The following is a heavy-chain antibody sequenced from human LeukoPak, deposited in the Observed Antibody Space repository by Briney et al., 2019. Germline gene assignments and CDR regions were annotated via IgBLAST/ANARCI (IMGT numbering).Heavy chain of an antibody. CDR3: AANYDDILTGYYPIDY. V-gene: IGHV3-21*01. Sequence: GESLRLSCAASGFTFSAYNMNWVRQTPGKGLEWVSSISSSSSYIYYADSVKGRFTISRDNAKNSLYLQMNSLRAEDTAVYYCAANYDDILTGYYPIDYWGQGTLVTVSS. J-gene: IGHJ4*02. CDR2: ISSSSSYI. CDR1: GFTFSAYN. D-gene: IGHD3-9*01.